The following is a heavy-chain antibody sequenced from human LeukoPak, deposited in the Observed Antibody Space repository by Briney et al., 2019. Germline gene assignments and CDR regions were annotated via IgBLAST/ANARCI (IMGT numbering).Heavy chain of an antibody. CDR2: IIPIFGTA. Sequence: SVKVSCKASGGTFSSYAISWVRQAPGQGLEWMGGIIPIFGTANYAQKFPGRVTITPNESPSIAYSDLTSLSSEDTAVYYCAKEGHFNGSGSYYGYWGQGTLVTVS. CDR3: AKEGHFNGSGSYYGY. D-gene: IGHD3-10*01. V-gene: IGHV1-69*13. CDR1: GGTFSSYA. J-gene: IGHJ4*02.